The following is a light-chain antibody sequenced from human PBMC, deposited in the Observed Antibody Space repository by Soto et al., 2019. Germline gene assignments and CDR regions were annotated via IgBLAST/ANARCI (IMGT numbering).Light chain of an antibody. CDR3: QQSYSTPET. V-gene: IGKV1-39*01. CDR2: DAS. Sequence: DIQLTQSPSFLSASVGDRVTITCQANQDISKYLNWYQQKPGRAPKLLIYDASNLEAGVPSRFRGSGSGTDFTLTISSLQPEDFATYYCQQSYSTPETFGQGNKVDIK. J-gene: IGKJ1*01. CDR1: QDISKY.